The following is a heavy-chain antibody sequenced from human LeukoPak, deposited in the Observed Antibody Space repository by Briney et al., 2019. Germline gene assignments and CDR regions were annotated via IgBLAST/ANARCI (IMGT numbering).Heavy chain of an antibody. Sequence: GGSLRLSCAASGFTFSSYGMSWVRQAPGRGLEWVSAISTTGGTTYYADSVRGRFTISRDNSRNTLYLQMNSLRAEDTAIYYCAKNGDQGAYCSGGTCYPYYYYYMDVWGKGTTVTVSS. J-gene: IGHJ6*03. CDR3: AKNGDQGAYCSGGTCYPYYYYYMDV. D-gene: IGHD2-15*01. CDR2: ISTTGGTT. V-gene: IGHV3-23*01. CDR1: GFTFSSYG.